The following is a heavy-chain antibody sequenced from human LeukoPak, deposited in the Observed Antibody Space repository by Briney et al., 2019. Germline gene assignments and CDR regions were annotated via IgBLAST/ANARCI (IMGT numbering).Heavy chain of an antibody. Sequence: PSETLSLTCTVSGGSIGSYYWNWIRQPPGKGLEWIGYVSYSGSTNYNPSLKSRVTMSVDKSKNQFSLKLTSVTAADTAVYFCARATSGYYFDFWDQGTLATVSS. CDR3: ARATSGYYFDF. J-gene: IGHJ4*02. V-gene: IGHV4-59*01. CDR1: GGSIGSYY. CDR2: VSYSGST. D-gene: IGHD3-22*01.